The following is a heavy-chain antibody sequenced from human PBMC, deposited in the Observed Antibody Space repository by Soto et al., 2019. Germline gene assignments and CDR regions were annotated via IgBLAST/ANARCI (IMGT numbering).Heavy chain of an antibody. V-gene: IGHV3-49*04. J-gene: IGHJ6*02. D-gene: IGHD5-12*01. Sequence: GSMKLACASCGVTVWVYAMGWVRQAPGKGLEWVGFIRSKAYGGTTEYAASVKGRFTTSRDDSKSIAYLQMNSLKTEDTAVYYCTRVDGYNYYYYGMDVWGQGTTVTVSS. CDR3: TRVDGYNYYYYGMDV. CDR2: IRSKAYGGTT. CDR1: GVTVWVYA.